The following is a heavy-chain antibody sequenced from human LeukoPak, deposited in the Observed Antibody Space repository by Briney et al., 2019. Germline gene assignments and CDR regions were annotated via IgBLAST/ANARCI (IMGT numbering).Heavy chain of an antibody. V-gene: IGHV3-30*02. CDR3: AKDSRIAAAGYFDY. CDR2: IWYDGSNK. Sequence: GGSLRLSCAASGFTFRNYGMHWVRQAPGKGLEWVAFIWYDGSNKYYADSVKGRFTISRDNSKNTLYLQMNSLRGEDTAVYYCAKDSRIAAAGYFDYWGQGTLVTVSS. D-gene: IGHD6-13*01. CDR1: GFTFRNYG. J-gene: IGHJ4*02.